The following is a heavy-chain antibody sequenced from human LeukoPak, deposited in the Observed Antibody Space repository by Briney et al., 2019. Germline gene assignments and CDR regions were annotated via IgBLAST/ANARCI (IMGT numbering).Heavy chain of an antibody. V-gene: IGHV1-18*01. CDR2: ISAYNGNT. CDR3: ARSGGRAYYYDTSGTQLGSDY. D-gene: IGHD3-22*01. CDR1: GYTFTSYG. J-gene: IGHJ4*02. Sequence: ASVRVSCKASGYTFTSYGISWVRQAPGPRLEWMGWISAYNGNTNYAQKPPARVTMTTDTSPTTAYMQLRSLRSDDTAVYYCARSGGRAYYYDTSGTQLGSDYWGQGTLVTVS.